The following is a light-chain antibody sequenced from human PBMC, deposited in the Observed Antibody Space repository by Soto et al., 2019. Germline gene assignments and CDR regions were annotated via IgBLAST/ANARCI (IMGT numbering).Light chain of an antibody. Sequence: QSVLTQPPSVSGAPGQRVTISCTGSSSNIGARYDVHWYQQLPGTAPKLLIHGNTNRPSGVPDRFSGSKSGTPASLAITGLQAEDEADYYCQSYDSSLSVVFGGGTKLTVL. CDR3: QSYDSSLSVV. J-gene: IGLJ2*01. V-gene: IGLV1-40*01. CDR1: SSNIGARYD. CDR2: GNT.